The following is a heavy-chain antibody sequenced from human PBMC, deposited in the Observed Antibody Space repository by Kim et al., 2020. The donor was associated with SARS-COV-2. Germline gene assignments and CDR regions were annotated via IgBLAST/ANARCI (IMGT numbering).Heavy chain of an antibody. Sequence: GGSLRLSCAASGFTFSSYGMHWVRQAPGKGLEWVAVISYDGSNKYYADSVKGRFTISRDNSKNTLYLQMNSLRAEDTAVYYCARDMVRGVSIKYYFDCWGGGTQVTVSS. CDR1: GFTFSSYG. CDR3: ARDMVRGVSIKYYFDC. J-gene: IGHJ4*02. V-gene: IGHV3-33*05. CDR2: ISYDGSNK. D-gene: IGHD3-10*01.